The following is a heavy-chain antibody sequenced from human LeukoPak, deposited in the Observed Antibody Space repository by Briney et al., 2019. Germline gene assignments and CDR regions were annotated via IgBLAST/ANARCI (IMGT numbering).Heavy chain of an antibody. V-gene: IGHV3-11*01. D-gene: IGHD3-22*01. Sequence: GGSLRLSCAASGFTFSNYYMTWIRQAPGKGLEWVSYISTSSNTIYYADSVKGRFTISRGNAKNSLYLQMNSLRAEDMAVYYCARHSTYYDTSAYYSVFDYWGQGTLVTVSS. CDR2: ISTSSNTI. CDR3: ARHSTYYDTSAYYSVFDY. CDR1: GFTFSNYY. J-gene: IGHJ4*02.